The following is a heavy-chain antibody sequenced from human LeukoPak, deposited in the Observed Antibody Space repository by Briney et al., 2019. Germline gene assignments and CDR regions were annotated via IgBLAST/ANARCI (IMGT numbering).Heavy chain of an antibody. Sequence: ASVKVSCKASGYTFTGYYMHWVRQAPGQGLEWMGWINPNSCGTNYAQKFQGWVTMTRDTSISTAYMELSRLRSDDTAVYYCARAPGYSSSWYYYYYGMDVWGQGTTVTVSS. D-gene: IGHD6-13*01. CDR2: INPNSCGT. V-gene: IGHV1-2*04. J-gene: IGHJ6*02. CDR3: ARAPGYSSSWYYYYYGMDV. CDR1: GYTFTGYY.